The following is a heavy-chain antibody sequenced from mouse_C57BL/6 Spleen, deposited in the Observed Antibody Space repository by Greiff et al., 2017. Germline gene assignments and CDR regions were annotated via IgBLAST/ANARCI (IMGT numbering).Heavy chain of an antibody. J-gene: IGHJ2*01. V-gene: IGHV1-54*01. CDR3: ARPVTGTLALGY. Sequence: VQLQQSGAELVRPGTSVKVSCKASGYAFTNYLIEWVKQRPGQGLEWIGVINPGSGGTNYNEKFKGKATLTADKSSSTAYMQLSSLTSEDSAVYFCARPVTGTLALGYGGQGTTLTVSS. D-gene: IGHD4-1*01. CDR2: INPGSGGT. CDR1: GYAFTNYL.